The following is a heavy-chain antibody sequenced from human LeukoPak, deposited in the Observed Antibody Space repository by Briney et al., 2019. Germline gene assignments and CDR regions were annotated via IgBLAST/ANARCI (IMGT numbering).Heavy chain of an antibody. V-gene: IGHV3-30-3*01. Sequence: GGSLRLSCAASGFTFSSYAMYWVRQAPGKGLEWVAVISYDGSNKYYADSVKGRFTISRDNSKNTLYLQMNSLRAEDTAVYYCAKDRTVGASYWYFDLWGRGTLVTVSS. CDR2: ISYDGSNK. J-gene: IGHJ2*01. CDR3: AKDRTVGASYWYFDL. CDR1: GFTFSSYA. D-gene: IGHD1-26*01.